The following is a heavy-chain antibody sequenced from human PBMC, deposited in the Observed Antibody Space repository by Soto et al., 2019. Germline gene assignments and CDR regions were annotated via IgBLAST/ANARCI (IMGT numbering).Heavy chain of an antibody. CDR2: IYYSGST. J-gene: IGHJ4*02. Sequence: SETQCLTCTVAGGYISSRGYYWGRIRQPPGKGLEWIGSIYYSGSTYYNPSLKSRVTISVDTSKNQFSLKLSSVTAADTAVYYCAKDVRSGFYFDYWGQGTLVTVSS. D-gene: IGHD3-22*01. CDR1: GGYISSRGYY. V-gene: IGHV4-39*02. CDR3: AKDVRSGFYFDY.